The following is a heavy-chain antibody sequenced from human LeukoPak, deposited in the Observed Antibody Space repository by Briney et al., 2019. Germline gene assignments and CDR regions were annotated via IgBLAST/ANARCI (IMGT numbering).Heavy chain of an antibody. CDR1: GFTFPNYW. J-gene: IGHJ4*02. CDR3: AREGGTLSTSPTLGY. V-gene: IGHV3-7*01. D-gene: IGHD1-1*01. CDR2: IRQDGSEK. Sequence: PGGSLRLSCAASGFTFPNYWMSWVRQAPGKGLEWVANIRQDGSEKFYVDSVKGRFTISRDNDKSSLYLQMNSLRGEDTAVYFCAREGGTLSTSPTLGYWGQGTLVTVSS.